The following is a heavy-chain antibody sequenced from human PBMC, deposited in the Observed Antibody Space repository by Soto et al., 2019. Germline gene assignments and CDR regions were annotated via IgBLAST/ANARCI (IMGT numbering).Heavy chain of an antibody. D-gene: IGHD1-26*01. V-gene: IGHV3-9*01. CDR2: ISWNRGNI. J-gene: IGHJ6*02. CDR3: ARDSASSVIYFYYGLDV. Sequence: GGSLTLSCAASGFTFSSYTMNWVRQAPGKGLEWVSGISWNRGNIGYADSVKGRFTISRDNAKNSLYLQMNSLRAEDTALYYCARDSASSVIYFYYGLDVWGQGTTVTVSS. CDR1: GFTFSSYT.